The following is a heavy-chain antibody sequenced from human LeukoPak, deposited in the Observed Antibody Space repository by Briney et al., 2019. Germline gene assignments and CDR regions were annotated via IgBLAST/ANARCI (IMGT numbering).Heavy chain of an antibody. D-gene: IGHD3-10*01. CDR3: ARVLGGNTYYYGSGSYYSPPYFDY. Sequence: SETLSLTCTVSGGSISSYYWSWIRQPPGKGLEWIGYIYYSGSTNYNPSLKSRVTISVDTSKNQFSLKLSSVTAADTAVYYCARVLGGNTYYYGSGSYYSPPYFDYWGQGTLVTVSS. V-gene: IGHV4-59*01. CDR1: GGSISSYY. CDR2: IYYSGST. J-gene: IGHJ4*02.